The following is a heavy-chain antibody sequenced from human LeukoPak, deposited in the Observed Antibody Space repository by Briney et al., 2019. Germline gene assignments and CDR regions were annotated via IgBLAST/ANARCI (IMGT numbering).Heavy chain of an antibody. CDR3: ARASFTIFGVVIDIHWFDP. V-gene: IGHV1-69*01. CDR1: GGTFSSYA. CDR2: IIPIFGTA. Sequence: GSSVKVSCKASGGTFSSYAISWVRQAPGQGLEWMGGIIPIFGTANYAQKFQGRVTNTADESTSTAYMELSSLRSEDTAVYYCARASFTIFGVVIDIHWFDPWGQGTLVTVSS. J-gene: IGHJ5*02. D-gene: IGHD3-3*01.